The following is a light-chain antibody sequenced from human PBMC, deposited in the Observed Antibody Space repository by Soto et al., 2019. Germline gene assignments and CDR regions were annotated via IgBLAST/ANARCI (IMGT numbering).Light chain of an antibody. CDR2: AAS. J-gene: IGKJ2*01. V-gene: IGKV1-12*01. CDR1: QSISNR. CDR3: QQANSFPYT. Sequence: DIQMTQSPSSVSASVGDRVTITCRASQSISNRLAWYQQKPGKAPKLLIYAASSLQSGVPSRFSGSGSGTDFTRTISSLQTEDFATYYCQQANSFPYTFGQGTKLEIK.